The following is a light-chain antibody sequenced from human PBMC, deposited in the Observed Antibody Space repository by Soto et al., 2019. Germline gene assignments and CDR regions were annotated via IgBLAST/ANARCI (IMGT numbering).Light chain of an antibody. J-gene: IGKJ1*01. V-gene: IGKV3-20*01. CDR3: QRYDTSLWT. CDR2: GAS. Sequence: EIVLTQSPGTLSLSPGERATLSCRASQSVSSSHLAWFQQKPGQAPRLLLYGASSRATGIPDRFRGSGSGTDFTLTISRLEPEDFAFYYCQRYDTSLWTFGQGTKVDIK. CDR1: QSVSSSH.